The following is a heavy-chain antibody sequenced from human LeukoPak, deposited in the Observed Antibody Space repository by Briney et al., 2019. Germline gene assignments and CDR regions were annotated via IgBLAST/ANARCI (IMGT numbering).Heavy chain of an antibody. CDR2: ISSSGTTV. CDR3: AGGFGSYSPDY. D-gene: IGHD3-10*01. CDR1: GFTFSSVA. J-gene: IGHJ4*02. V-gene: IGHV3-48*03. Sequence: PGGSLILSCAASGFTFSSVAMNWVRQAPGKGLEWVSYISSSGTTVFYADSVKGRFTISRDNAKSALYLQMNSLRAEDTAVYYCAGGFGSYSPDYWGQGTLVTVSS.